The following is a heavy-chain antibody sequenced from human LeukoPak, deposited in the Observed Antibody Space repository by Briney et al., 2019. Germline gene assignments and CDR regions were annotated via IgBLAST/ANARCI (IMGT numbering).Heavy chain of an antibody. V-gene: IGHV4-30-2*01. CDR2: IYHSGST. CDR1: GGSISSGGYS. J-gene: IGHJ2*01. Sequence: PSETLSLTCAVSGGSISSGGYSWSWIRQPPGKGLEWIGYIYHSGSTYYNPSLKSRVTISVDRSKNQFSLKLSSVTAADTAVYYCARDGPTTVVNHKVWWYFDLWGRGTLVTVSS. CDR3: ARDGPTTVVNHKVWWYFDL. D-gene: IGHD4-23*01.